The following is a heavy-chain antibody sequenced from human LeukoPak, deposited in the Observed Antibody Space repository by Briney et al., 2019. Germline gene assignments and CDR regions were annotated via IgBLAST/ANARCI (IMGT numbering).Heavy chain of an antibody. CDR3: ACYYESSGYRFVY. V-gene: IGHV4-4*02. CDR1: GGSISSSNW. J-gene: IGHJ4*02. CDR2: IYHTGST. D-gene: IGHD3-22*01. Sequence: SETLSLTCAVSGGSISSSNWWSWVRQPPGKGLEWIGEIYHTGSTNYHPSLRSRVTMSLDKSTNQFSLKLTFVTAADTAVCYCACYYESSGYRFVYWSQGTLVTVSS.